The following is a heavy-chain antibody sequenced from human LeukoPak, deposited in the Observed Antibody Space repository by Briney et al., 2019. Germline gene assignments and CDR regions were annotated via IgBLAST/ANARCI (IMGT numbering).Heavy chain of an antibody. CDR1: GFSLSTSGLG. V-gene: IGHV2-5*02. J-gene: IGHJ5*02. D-gene: IGHD6-13*01. CDR3: ALSPDIAAAGIMSWFDP. CDR2: IYWDDDK. Sequence: SGPTLVHPTQTLTVTCTFSGFSLSTSGLGVGLIRQPPGKALEWLAFIYWDDDKRYSPSLKSRLTITKDTSKNQVVLTRTNMDPVDTATYYCALSPDIAAAGIMSWFDPWGQGNLVSVSS.